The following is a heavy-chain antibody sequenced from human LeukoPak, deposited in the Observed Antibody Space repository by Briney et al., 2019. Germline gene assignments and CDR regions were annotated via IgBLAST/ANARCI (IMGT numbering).Heavy chain of an antibody. J-gene: IGHJ5*02. CDR3: ARHMEDLNWFDP. CDR2: IYYSGST. V-gene: IGHV4-59*08. CDR1: GGSIGSYY. D-gene: IGHD1-1*01. Sequence: SESLSLTCTVSGGSIGSYYWSWIRQPPGKGLEWIGYIYYSGSTNYNPSLKSRVTISVDTSKNQFSLKLSSVTAADTAVYYCARHMEDLNWFDPWGQGTLVTVSS.